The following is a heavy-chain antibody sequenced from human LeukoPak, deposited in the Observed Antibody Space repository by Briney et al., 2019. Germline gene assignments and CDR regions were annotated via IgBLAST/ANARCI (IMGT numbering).Heavy chain of an antibody. D-gene: IGHD3-3*01. V-gene: IGHV3-30*02. Sequence: GGSLRLSCAASGFTFSSYGMHWVRQAPGKGLEWVAFIRYDGSNKYYADSVKGRFTISRDNSKNTLYLQMNSLRAEDTAVYYCARNPYDFWSGYGDYWGQGTLVTVSS. CDR3: ARNPYDFWSGYGDY. CDR2: IRYDGSNK. J-gene: IGHJ4*02. CDR1: GFTFSSYG.